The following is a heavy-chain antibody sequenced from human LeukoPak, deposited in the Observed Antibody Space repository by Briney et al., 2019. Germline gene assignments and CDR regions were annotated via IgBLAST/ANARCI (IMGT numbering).Heavy chain of an antibody. CDR2: INPNSGGT. J-gene: IGHJ5*02. CDR3: ARALSPQWLVLAGWFDP. Sequence: GASVKVSCKASGYTFTGYYMHWVRQAPGQGLEWMGWINPNSGGTNYAQKFQGRVTMTRDTSISTAYMELSRLRSDDTAVYYCARALSPQWLVLAGWFDPWGQGTLVTVSS. D-gene: IGHD6-19*01. V-gene: IGHV1-2*02. CDR1: GYTFTGYY.